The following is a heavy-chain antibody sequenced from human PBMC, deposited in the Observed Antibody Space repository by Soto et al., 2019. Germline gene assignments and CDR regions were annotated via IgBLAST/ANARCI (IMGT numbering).Heavy chain of an antibody. Sequence: VGALRLSCAGSGFTLRTYTMKWVRQAPGKGLEWVSSISISSSDRYYGDSVRGRFTISRDNAKNALYLQMNSLRADDTAVYFCVRGMNPLFGGQGTLVTVSS. CDR2: ISISSSDR. CDR3: VRGMNPLF. V-gene: IGHV3-21*06. CDR1: GFTLRTYT. J-gene: IGHJ4*01.